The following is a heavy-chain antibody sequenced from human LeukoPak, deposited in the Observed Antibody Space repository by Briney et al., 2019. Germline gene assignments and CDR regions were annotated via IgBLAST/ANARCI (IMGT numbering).Heavy chain of an antibody. Sequence: GESLKISCKGSGYSFTNYWLGGVRQMPGKGLEWMGIIYPGDSESRYSPFFQGQVTISADKSISTAYLQWSSLKASDTAMYYCARHHRGDCSGDSCYHNWFDPWGQGTLVTVSS. J-gene: IGHJ5*02. D-gene: IGHD2-15*01. V-gene: IGHV5-51*01. CDR3: ARHHRGDCSGDSCYHNWFDP. CDR2: IYPGDSES. CDR1: GYSFTNYW.